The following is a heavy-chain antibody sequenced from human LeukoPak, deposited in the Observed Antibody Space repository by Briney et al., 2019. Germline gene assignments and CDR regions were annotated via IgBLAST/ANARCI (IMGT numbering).Heavy chain of an antibody. CDR2: IYSGGNT. V-gene: IGHV3-53*01. CDR3: ARRAGAYSHPYDY. J-gene: IGHJ4*02. D-gene: IGHD4/OR15-4a*01. Sequence: GGSLRLSCTVSGFTVSSNSMSRVRQAPGKGLEWVSFIYSGGNTHYSDSLKGRFTISRDNSKNTLYLQMNSLRVEDTAVYYRARRAGAYSHPYDYWGQGTLVTVSS. CDR1: GFTVSSNS.